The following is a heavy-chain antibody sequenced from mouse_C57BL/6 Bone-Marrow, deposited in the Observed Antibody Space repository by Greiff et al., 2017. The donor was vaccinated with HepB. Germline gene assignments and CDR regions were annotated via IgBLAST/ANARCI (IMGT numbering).Heavy chain of an antibody. D-gene: IGHD1-1*01. CDR2: ISSGGDYI. CDR1: GFTFSSYA. CDR3: TRGYYGSPWYFDV. J-gene: IGHJ1*03. V-gene: IGHV5-9-1*02. Sequence: EVQVVESGEGLVKPGGSLKLSCAASGFTFSSYAMSWVRQTPEKRLEWVAYISSGGDYIYYADTVKGRFTISRDNARNTLYLQMSSLKSEDTAMYYCTRGYYGSPWYFDVWGTGTTVTVSS.